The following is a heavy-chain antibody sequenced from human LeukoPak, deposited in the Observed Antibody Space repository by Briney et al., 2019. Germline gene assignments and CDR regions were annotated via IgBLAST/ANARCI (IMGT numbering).Heavy chain of an antibody. CDR3: ARDRHTNSYYYDSSGYPDAFDI. CDR2: IIPIFGTA. J-gene: IGHJ3*02. CDR1: GGTFSSYA. V-gene: IGHV1-69*13. Sequence: SVKVSCKASGGTFSSYAISWVRQAPGQGLEWMGGIIPIFGTANYAQKFQGRVTITADESTSTAYMELSSLRSEDTAVYYCARDRHTNSYYYDSSGYPDAFDIWGQGTMVTVPS. D-gene: IGHD3-22*01.